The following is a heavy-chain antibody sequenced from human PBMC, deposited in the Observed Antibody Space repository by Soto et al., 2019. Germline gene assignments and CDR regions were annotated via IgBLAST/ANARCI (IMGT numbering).Heavy chain of an antibody. J-gene: IGHJ4*02. V-gene: IGHV6-1*01. CDR1: GDSVSNNNAA. CDR3: ASGFSLDS. Sequence: QVQLQQSGPGLVKPSQTLSLTCAISGDSVSNNNAAWNWTRQTPSRGLEWLGGTYYRSRWHNDYAVSVKSRITINPDTSKNQFSLQLTSVTPEDTAVYFCASGFSLDSWGQGTLVTVSS. CDR2: TYYRSRWHN.